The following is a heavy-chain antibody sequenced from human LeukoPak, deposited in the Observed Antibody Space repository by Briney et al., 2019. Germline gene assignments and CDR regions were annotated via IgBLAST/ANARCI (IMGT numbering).Heavy chain of an antibody. CDR2: INAGNGNT. D-gene: IGHD6-19*01. J-gene: IGHJ4*02. CDR1: GYTFTSYA. CDR3: ASSKAGSGVLDY. V-gene: IGHV1-3*01. Sequence: ASVKASCKASGYTFTSYAMHWVRQAPGQRLEWMGWINAGNGNTKYSQKFQGRVTITRDTSASTAYMELSSLRSEDTAVHYCASSKAGSGVLDYWGQGTLVTVSS.